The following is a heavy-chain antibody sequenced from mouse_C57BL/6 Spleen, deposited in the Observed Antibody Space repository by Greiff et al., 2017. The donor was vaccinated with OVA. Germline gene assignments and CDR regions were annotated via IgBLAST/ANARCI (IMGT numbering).Heavy chain of an antibody. J-gene: IGHJ4*01. D-gene: IGHD1-1*01. CDR2: ISSGGDYI. V-gene: IGHV5-9-1*02. CDR1: GFTFSSYA. CDR3: TREGYGSSLYYAMDY. Sequence: EVKLVESGEGLVKPGGSLKLSCAASGFTFSSYAMSWVRQTPEKRLEWVAYISSGGDYIYYADTVKGRFTISRDNARNTLYLQMSSLKSEDTAMYYCTREGYGSSLYYAMDYWGQGTSVTVSS.